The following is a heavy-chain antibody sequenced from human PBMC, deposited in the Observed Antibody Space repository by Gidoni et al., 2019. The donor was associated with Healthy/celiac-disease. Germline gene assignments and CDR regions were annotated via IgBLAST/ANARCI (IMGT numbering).Heavy chain of an antibody. CDR1: GGSISSSSYY. J-gene: IGHJ4*02. V-gene: IGHV4-39*01. CDR2: IYYSGST. CDR3: ARLLYSSSSGGFYFDY. D-gene: IGHD6-6*01. Sequence: QLQLQESGPGLVKPSETLSLTCTVSGGSISSSSYYWGWIRQPPGKGLEWIGCIYYSGSTYYNPSLKSRVTISVDTSKNQFSLKLSSVTAADTAVYYCARLLYSSSSGGFYFDYWGQGTLVTVSS.